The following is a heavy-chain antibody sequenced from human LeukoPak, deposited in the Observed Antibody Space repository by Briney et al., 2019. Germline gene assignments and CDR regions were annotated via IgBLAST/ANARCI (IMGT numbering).Heavy chain of an antibody. J-gene: IGHJ4*02. Sequence: GGSLRLSCGAPDSNIGTYAVTWVRQVPGKCLEWVSGMSGGGLSTYYARSVKGRFTISRDTSKNTFYLEMNSLGADDTALYYCAKDRISGQGGAASILDYWRQGILVTVSS. CDR1: DSNIGTYA. V-gene: IGHV3-23*01. D-gene: IGHD6-13*01. CDR3: AKDRISGQGGAASILDY. CDR2: MSGGGLST.